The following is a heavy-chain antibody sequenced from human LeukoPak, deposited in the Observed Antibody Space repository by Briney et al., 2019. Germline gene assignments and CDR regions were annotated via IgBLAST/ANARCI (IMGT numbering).Heavy chain of an antibody. CDR1: GGSISSSSYY. Sequence: SETLSLTCTVSGGSISSSSYYWGWIRQPPGKGLEWIGYIYYSGSSNYNPSLRSRVTISVDTSKNQFPLKLSSVTAADTAVYYCARKIVGGTYSGASLKDAFDIWGQGTMVTVSS. CDR3: ARKIVGGTYSGASLKDAFDI. CDR2: IYYSGSS. V-gene: IGHV4-61*05. J-gene: IGHJ3*02. D-gene: IGHD1-26*01.